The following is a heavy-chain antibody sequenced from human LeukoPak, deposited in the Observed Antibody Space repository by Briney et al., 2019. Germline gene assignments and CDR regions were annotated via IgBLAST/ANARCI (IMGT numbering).Heavy chain of an antibody. J-gene: IGHJ3*02. CDR1: GASINNDF. V-gene: IGHV4-4*07. D-gene: IGHD1-26*01. CDR2: LYTSGST. CDR3: AGGGSPHI. Sequence: SETLSLTCTVSGASINNDFLTWVRQPAGKALGWIGRLYTSGSTTYNPSLKSRVTMSLDTSMTQFSLKLTSVTAADTAVYYCAGGGSPHIWGQGTMVTVSS.